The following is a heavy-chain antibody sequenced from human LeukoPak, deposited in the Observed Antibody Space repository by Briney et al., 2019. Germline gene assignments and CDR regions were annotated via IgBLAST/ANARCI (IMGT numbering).Heavy chain of an antibody. J-gene: IGHJ5*02. CDR1: GGSFSGYY. Sequence: PSETLSLTCAVYGGSFSGYYWSWIRQPPGKGLEWIGEINHSGSTNYNPSLKSRVTISVDTSKNQFSLKLSSVTAADTAVYYCARMLRGYSYGYEVYNWFDPWGQGTLVTVSS. V-gene: IGHV4-34*01. CDR2: INHSGST. CDR3: ARMLRGYSYGYEVYNWFDP. D-gene: IGHD5-18*01.